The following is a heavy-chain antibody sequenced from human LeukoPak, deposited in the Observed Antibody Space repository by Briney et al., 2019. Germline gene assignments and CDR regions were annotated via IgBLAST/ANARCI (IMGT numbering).Heavy chain of an antibody. J-gene: IGHJ4*02. V-gene: IGHV1-46*01. Sequence: ASVKVSCKASGYTFTSYYMHWVRQAPGQGLEWMGIINPSGGSTSYAQKFQGRVTMTRDMSTSTVYMELRSLRYDDTAVYYCARDCSGGSCYDYWGQGTLVTVSS. CDR2: INPSGGST. CDR1: GYTFTSYY. D-gene: IGHD2-15*01. CDR3: ARDCSGGSCYDY.